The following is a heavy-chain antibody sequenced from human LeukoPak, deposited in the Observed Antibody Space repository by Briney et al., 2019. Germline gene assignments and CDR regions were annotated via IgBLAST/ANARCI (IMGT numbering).Heavy chain of an antibody. V-gene: IGHV1-8*01. CDR3: ARGRIFAPSRWAPPGY. D-gene: IGHD3-3*01. Sequence: ASVKVSCKASGYTFTSYDINWVRQATGQGLEWMGWMNPNSGNTGYAQKFQGRVTMTRNTSISTAYMELSSLRSGDTAVYYCARGRIFAPSRWAPPGYWGQGTLVTVSS. J-gene: IGHJ4*02. CDR1: GYTFTSYD. CDR2: MNPNSGNT.